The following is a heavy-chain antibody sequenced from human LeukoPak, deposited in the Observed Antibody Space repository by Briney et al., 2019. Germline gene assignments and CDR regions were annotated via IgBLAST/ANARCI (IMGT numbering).Heavy chain of an antibody. V-gene: IGHV3-49*04. CDR2: IRSKAYGATT. CDR3: SNLSTGDSDY. Sequence: GGSLRLSCTTSGFCFGDYAMSWVRQAPGKGLEWVGFIRSKAYGATTEYAASVKGRFTISRDDSKDIAYLQMSSLKTEDSAVYYCSNLSTGDSDYWGHGTLVTVSS. D-gene: IGHD7-27*01. CDR1: GFCFGDYA. J-gene: IGHJ4*01.